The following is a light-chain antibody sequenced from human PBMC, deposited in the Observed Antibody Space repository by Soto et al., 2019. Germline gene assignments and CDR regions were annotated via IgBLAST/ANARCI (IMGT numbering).Light chain of an antibody. CDR3: QQYGGSTRT. V-gene: IGKV3-20*01. CDR2: GAS. J-gene: IGKJ1*01. CDR1: QSVTTQ. Sequence: ERVLSQSPGTLSLSAGERATLSCRASQSVTTQSAWYQQKPGQAPRLIIHGASSGATGVPDRITGSGSGTDFTLSISRLEPEDFAVYYCQQYGGSTRTFGQGTKVDI.